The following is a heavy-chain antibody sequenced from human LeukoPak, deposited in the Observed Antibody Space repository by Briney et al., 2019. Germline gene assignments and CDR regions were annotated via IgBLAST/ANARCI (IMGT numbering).Heavy chain of an antibody. V-gene: IGHV4-34*01. CDR2: INHSGST. D-gene: IGHD4-23*01. CDR1: GGSFSGYY. Sequence: SETLSLTCAVYGGSFSGYYWSWIRQPPGKGLEWIGEINHSGSTNYNPSLKSRVTIPVDTSKNQFSLKLSSVTAADTAVYYCASGGNPKDYWGQGTLVTVSS. J-gene: IGHJ4*02. CDR3: ASGGNPKDY.